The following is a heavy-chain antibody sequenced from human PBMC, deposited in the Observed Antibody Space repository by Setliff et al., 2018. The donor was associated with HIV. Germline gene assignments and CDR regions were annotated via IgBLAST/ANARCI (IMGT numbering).Heavy chain of an antibody. V-gene: IGHV5-51*01. J-gene: IGHJ6*03. D-gene: IGHD5-18*01. CDR3: ARQGTSYGSNYYADV. Sequence: AGESLKISCEASGYSFTTYWIGWVRQKPGKGLEWMGIIYPGDLDTRYSPSFQGQVTISADKSISTAYLQWSSLKASDTAIYYCARQGTSYGSNYYADVWGEGTTVTV. CDR2: IYPGDLDT. CDR1: GYSFTTYW.